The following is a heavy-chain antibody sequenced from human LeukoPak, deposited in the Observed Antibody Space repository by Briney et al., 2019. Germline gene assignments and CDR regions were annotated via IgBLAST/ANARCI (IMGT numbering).Heavy chain of an antibody. D-gene: IGHD2-21*02. V-gene: IGHV3-21*01. CDR2: ISSSKSQI. J-gene: IGHJ5*02. Sequence: PGGSLRLSCAASGFSFSDYSMNWVRQAPGKGLEWVSAISSSKSQILYADSVKGRFTISRDNGKNSLYLEMNSLRAEDTAVYYCAKGGTYCGDDCYRTNHWGQGTLVTVSS. CDR3: AKGGTYCGDDCYRTNH. CDR1: GFSFSDYS.